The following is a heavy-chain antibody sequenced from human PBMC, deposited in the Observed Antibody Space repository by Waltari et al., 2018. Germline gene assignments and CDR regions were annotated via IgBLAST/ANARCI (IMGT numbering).Heavy chain of an antibody. D-gene: IGHD3-3*01. Sequence: QVQLQESGPGLVKPSETLSLTCTVSGGSISSYYWSWIRQPPGKGLEWIGYIYYSGSTNYNPSLKSRVTISVDTSKNQFSLKLSSVTAADTAVYYCARQVARDFWSGYPYSWFDPWGQGTLVTVSS. CDR2: IYYSGST. J-gene: IGHJ5*02. CDR1: GGSISSYY. CDR3: ARQVARDFWSGYPYSWFDP. V-gene: IGHV4-59*08.